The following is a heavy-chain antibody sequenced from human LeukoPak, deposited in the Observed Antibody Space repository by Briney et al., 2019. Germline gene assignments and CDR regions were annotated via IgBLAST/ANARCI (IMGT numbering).Heavy chain of an antibody. D-gene: IGHD6-19*01. V-gene: IGHV1-69*13. CDR2: IITIFGTA. CDR3: ASIAVAGRFDY. Sequence: SVKVSCKASGGTFSSYAISWVRQAPGQGLEWMGGIITIFGTANYAQKFQGRVTITADESTSTAYMELSSLRSEDTAVYYCASIAVAGRFDYWGQGTLVTVSS. J-gene: IGHJ4*02. CDR1: GGTFSSYA.